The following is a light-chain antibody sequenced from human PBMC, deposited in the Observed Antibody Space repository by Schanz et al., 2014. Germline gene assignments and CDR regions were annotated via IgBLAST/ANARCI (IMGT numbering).Light chain of an antibody. Sequence: EIVLTQSPGTLSLSLGERATLSCRASQSFTSNYLAWYQQKPGQAARLLIYVAYTRDTGIPDRVSGSGSGTEFPLTISSLQSEDFAVYCCEQYNNWSGTFGQGTKVQIK. CDR1: QSFTSN. V-gene: IGKV3D-15*01. J-gene: IGKJ1*01. CDR2: VAY. CDR3: EQYNNWSGT.